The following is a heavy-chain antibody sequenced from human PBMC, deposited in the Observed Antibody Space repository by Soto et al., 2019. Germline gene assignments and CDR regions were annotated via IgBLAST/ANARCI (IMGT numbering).Heavy chain of an antibody. V-gene: IGHV3-7*01. CDR1: GFTFTTHW. D-gene: IGHD6-19*01. CDR3: VGDGSSGWHFDY. CDR2: VKEDGSVK. J-gene: IGHJ4*02. Sequence: EVQLVESGGGLVQPGGSLRLSCAASGFTFTTHWMSWVRQAAGKGLEWVANVKEDGSVKYYVDSVKGRFTISRDYAKNSLYLQMNSLRAEDTVVYYCVGDGSSGWHFDYWGLGTLVTVSA.